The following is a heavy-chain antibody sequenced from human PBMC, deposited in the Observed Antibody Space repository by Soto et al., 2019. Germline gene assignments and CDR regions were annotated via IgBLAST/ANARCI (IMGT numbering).Heavy chain of an antibody. CDR3: ASSTAFGADY. J-gene: IGHJ4*02. CDR1: GFTFSSYG. CDR2: ISYDGSNK. Sequence: QVQLVESGGGVVQPGRSLRLSCAASGFTFSSYGMHWVRQAPGKGLEWVAVISYDGSNKYYADSVKGRFTISRDNSKNTLYLQMNSLRAEDTAVYYCASSTAFGADYWGQGTLVTVSS. V-gene: IGHV3-30*03. D-gene: IGHD3-10*01.